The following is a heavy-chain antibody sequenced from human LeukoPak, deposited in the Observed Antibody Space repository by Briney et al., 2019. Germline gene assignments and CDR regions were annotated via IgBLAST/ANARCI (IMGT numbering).Heavy chain of an antibody. CDR2: IYYSGST. D-gene: IGHD5-18*01. J-gene: IGHJ4*02. CDR1: GGSISSSSYY. Sequence: KTSETLSLTCTVSGGSISSSSYYWGWIRQPPGKGLEWIGSIYYSGSTCYNPSLKSRVTISVDTSKNQFSLKLSSVTAADTAVYYCARVDTAMVGFDYWGQGTLVTVSS. CDR3: ARVDTAMVGFDY. V-gene: IGHV4-39*07.